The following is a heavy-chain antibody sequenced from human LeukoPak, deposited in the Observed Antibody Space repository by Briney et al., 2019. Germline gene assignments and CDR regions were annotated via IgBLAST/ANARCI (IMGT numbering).Heavy chain of an antibody. CDR1: DYTFSNFG. V-gene: IGHV1-18*01. J-gene: IGHJ6*01. Sequence: GASVKVSCKASDYTFSNFGISWVRQAPGQGLEWMGWIRTDNGKTRHTEKFQDRVTMTIDASTSTAYLELRSLRSDDTAVYYCARDSVDFAVSYFYYYGMDVWGQGTAVTVSS. D-gene: IGHD2-2*03. CDR3: ARDSVDFAVSYFYYYGMDV. CDR2: IRTDNGKT.